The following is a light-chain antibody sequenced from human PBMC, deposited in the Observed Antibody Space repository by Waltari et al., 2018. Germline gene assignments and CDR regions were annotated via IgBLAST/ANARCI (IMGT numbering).Light chain of an antibody. CDR1: SSHVGPSNL. CDR3: CSYAGSKFYV. CDR2: EVT. J-gene: IGLJ1*01. V-gene: IGLV2-23*02. Sequence: QSALTQPASVSGSPGQSITISCTGPSSHVGPSNLFSWYQQHPGKGPKLMIYEVTKRPSGVSNRFSGSKSGNTASLTISGLQAEDEAEYYCCSYAGSKFYVFGTGTKVTVL.